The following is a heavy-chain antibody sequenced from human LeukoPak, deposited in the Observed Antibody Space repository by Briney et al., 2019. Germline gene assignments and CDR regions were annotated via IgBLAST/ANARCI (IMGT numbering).Heavy chain of an antibody. CDR3: ARVLIVVVPAAIVPHGYMDV. Sequence: GGSLRLSCAASGFTFSSYWMSWVRQAPGKGLEWVANIKQDGSEKYCVDSVKGRFTISRDNAKNSLYLQMNSLRAEDTAVYYCARVLIVVVPAAIVPHGYMDVWGKGTTVTVSS. CDR1: GFTFSSYW. J-gene: IGHJ6*03. CDR2: IKQDGSEK. V-gene: IGHV3-7*01. D-gene: IGHD2-2*02.